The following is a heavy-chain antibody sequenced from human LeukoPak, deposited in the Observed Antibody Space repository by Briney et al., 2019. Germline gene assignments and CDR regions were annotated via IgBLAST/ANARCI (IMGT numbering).Heavy chain of an antibody. J-gene: IGHJ5*02. D-gene: IGHD6-13*01. Sequence: PGRSLRLSCAASGFTFSSYAMHWVRQAPGKGLEWVAVISYDGSNKYYADSVKGRFTISRDNSKNTLYLQMNSLRAEDTAVYYCAREKRIAAAGPPPRWFDPWGQGTLVTVSS. CDR1: GFTFSSYA. CDR2: ISYDGSNK. CDR3: AREKRIAAAGPPPRWFDP. V-gene: IGHV3-30-3*01.